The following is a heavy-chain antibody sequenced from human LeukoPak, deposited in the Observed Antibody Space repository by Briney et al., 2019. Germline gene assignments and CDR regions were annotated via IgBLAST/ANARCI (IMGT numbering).Heavy chain of an antibody. CDR1: GGSISSSSYY. J-gene: IGHJ4*02. V-gene: IGHV4-39*07. Sequence: SETLSLTCTVSGGSISSSSYYWGWIRQPPGKGLEWIGSIYHSGSTYYNPSLKSRVTISVDTSKNQFSLKLSSVTAADTAVYYCALTPGYCTNGVCLPDYFDYWGQGTLVTVSS. CDR2: IYHSGST. D-gene: IGHD2-8*01. CDR3: ALTPGYCTNGVCLPDYFDY.